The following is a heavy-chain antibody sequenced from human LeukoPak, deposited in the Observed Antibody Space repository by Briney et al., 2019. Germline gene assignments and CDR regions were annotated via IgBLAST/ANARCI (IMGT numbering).Heavy chain of an antibody. CDR1: GFSFSTYV. V-gene: IGHV3-30*18. CDR3: AELGITMIGGV. J-gene: IGHJ6*04. CDR2: ISDDGSNK. D-gene: IGHD3-10*02. Sequence: GGSLRLSYAAAGFSFSTYVMHWVRQAPGKGLEWVALISDDGSNKYYADSVKGRFTISRDNAKNTLYLQMNSLGAEDTAVYYCAELGITMIGGVWGKGTTVTISS.